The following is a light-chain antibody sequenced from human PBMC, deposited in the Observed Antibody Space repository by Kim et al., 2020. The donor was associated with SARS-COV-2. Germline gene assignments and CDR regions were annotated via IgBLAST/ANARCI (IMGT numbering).Light chain of an antibody. CDR3: QKYYRAPLT. J-gene: IGKJ4*01. CDR2: AAS. Sequence: ASVGDRVTITCRASQCISNYLAWYQQKPGKVPKLLIYAASALQPGVPSRFSGSGSGTDFTLTISSLQPDDVATYYCQKYYRAPLTFGGGTKVDIK. V-gene: IGKV1-27*01. CDR1: QCISNY.